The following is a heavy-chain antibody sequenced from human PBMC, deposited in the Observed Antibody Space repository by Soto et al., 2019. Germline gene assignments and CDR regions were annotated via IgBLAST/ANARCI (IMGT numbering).Heavy chain of an antibody. Sequence: EVQLLESGGGLVQPGGSLRLSCAASRFTFSGYSMSWVRQAPGKGLEWVSGISGSGGSTYYADSVKCRFTISRDNSESTLCLQMNSLRAEDTALYYCAKSYGDTWKHYYFDYWGQGTLVTVSS. D-gene: IGHD3-3*02. CDR3: AKSYGDTWKHYYFDY. J-gene: IGHJ4*02. CDR2: ISGSGGST. CDR1: RFTFSGYS. V-gene: IGHV3-23*01.